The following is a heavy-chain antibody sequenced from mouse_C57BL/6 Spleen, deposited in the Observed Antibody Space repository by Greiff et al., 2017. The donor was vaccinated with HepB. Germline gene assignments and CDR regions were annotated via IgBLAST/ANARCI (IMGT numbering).Heavy chain of an antibody. J-gene: IGHJ4*01. CDR2: ISDGGSYT. D-gene: IGHD3-3*01. CDR3: ARAGTGYYYAMDY. V-gene: IGHV5-4*03. Sequence: EVKVVESGGGLVKPGGSLKLSCAASGFTFSSYAMSWVRQTPEKRLEWVATISDGGSYTYYPDNVKGRFTISRDNAKNNLYLQMSHLKSEDTAMYYCARAGTGYYYAMDYWGQGTSVTVSS. CDR1: GFTFSSYA.